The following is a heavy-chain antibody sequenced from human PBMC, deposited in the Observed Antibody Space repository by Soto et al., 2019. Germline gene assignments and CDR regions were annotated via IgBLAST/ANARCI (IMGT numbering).Heavy chain of an antibody. CDR2: ISYDGSNK. J-gene: IGHJ6*02. CDR1: GFTFSSYG. D-gene: IGHD1-26*01. Sequence: PGGSLRLSCAASGFTFSSYGMHWVRQAPGKGLERVALISYDGSNKYYADSVKGRFTISRDNSKNTLYLQMNSLRAEDTAVYYCAKDVVVGATPGLGDYYYYYGMDVWGQGTTVTVSS. CDR3: AKDVVVGATPGLGDYYYYYGMDV. V-gene: IGHV3-30*18.